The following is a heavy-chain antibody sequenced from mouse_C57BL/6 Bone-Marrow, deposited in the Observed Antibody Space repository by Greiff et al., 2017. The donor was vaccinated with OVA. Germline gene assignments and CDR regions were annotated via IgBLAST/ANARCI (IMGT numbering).Heavy chain of an antibody. CDR1: GYTFTDYE. CDR2: IDPETGGT. Sequence: VQLVESGAELVRPGASVTLSCKASGYTFTDYEMHWVKQTPVHGLEWIGAIDPETGGTAYNQKFKGKAILTADKSSSTAYMELRSLTSEDSAVYYCTRRGYGNPYAMDYWGQGTSVTVSS. D-gene: IGHD2-10*02. CDR3: TRRGYGNPYAMDY. J-gene: IGHJ4*01. V-gene: IGHV1-15*01.